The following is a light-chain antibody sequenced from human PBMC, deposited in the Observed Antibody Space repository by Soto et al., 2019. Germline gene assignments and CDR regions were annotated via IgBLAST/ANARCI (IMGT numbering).Light chain of an antibody. CDR1: QGSSNY. J-gene: IGKJ1*01. CDR3: QQRDIWPWT. V-gene: IGKV1-27*01. CDR2: AAS. Sequence: DIQIILSPSSVSATVGDRVTINCRACQGSSNYLAWCQQKPGKVPNLLIYAASTLQSGVPSRFSGSGSGTEFTLTISSLEPQDFAVYYCQQRDIWPWTFGQGAKV.